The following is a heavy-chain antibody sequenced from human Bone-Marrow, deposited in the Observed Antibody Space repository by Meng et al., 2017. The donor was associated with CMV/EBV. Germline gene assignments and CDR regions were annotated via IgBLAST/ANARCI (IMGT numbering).Heavy chain of an antibody. J-gene: IGHJ4*02. CDR3: ARRGAVASVDY. CDR2: IYYSGST. Sequence: ESLKISCAASGFTFSSYSMSWVRQAPGKGLEWIGSIYYSGSTYYNPSLKSRVTISVDTSKNQFSLKLSSVTAADTAVYYCARRGAVASVDYWGQGTLVTVSS. V-gene: IGHV4-39*01. CDR1: GFTFSSYS. D-gene: IGHD6-19*01.